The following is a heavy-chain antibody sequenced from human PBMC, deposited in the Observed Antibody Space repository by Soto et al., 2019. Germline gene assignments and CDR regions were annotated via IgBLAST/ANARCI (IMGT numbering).Heavy chain of an antibody. CDR2: IYYSGST. D-gene: IGHD3-10*01. CDR3: ARDIMNYYGSGSYS. CDR1: GGSISSGGYY. V-gene: IGHV4-31*03. Sequence: QVQLQESGPGLVKPSQTLSLTCTISGGSISSGGYYWSWIRQHPGKGLEWIGYIYYSGSTYYNPSLKSRVTISVDTSKNQFSLNLSSVTAADTAVYYCARDIMNYYGSGSYSSGQGTLVTVSS. J-gene: IGHJ5*02.